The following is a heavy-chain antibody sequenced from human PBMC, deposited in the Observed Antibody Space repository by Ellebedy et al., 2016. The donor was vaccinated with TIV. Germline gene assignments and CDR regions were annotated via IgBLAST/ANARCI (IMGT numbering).Heavy chain of an antibody. CDR3: TRETNPTPGAVAGTGFDC. V-gene: IGHV3-30*02. J-gene: IGHJ4*02. Sequence: PGGSLRLSCVASGFTFSTYGMHWVRQAPGKGLEWVAFKRFDGRNEYNGDSVKGRFIISRAVSKNTLYLQMNRLRAEDTAIYYCTRETNPTPGAVAGTGFDCWGQGTLVIVSS. D-gene: IGHD6-19*01. CDR1: GFTFSTYG. CDR2: KRFDGRNE.